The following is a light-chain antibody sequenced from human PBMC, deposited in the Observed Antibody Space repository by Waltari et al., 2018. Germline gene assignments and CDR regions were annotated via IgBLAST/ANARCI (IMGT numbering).Light chain of an antibody. J-gene: IGLJ1*01. V-gene: IGLV3-21*01. CDR3: QVWDANTDPGV. Sequence: SYVLTQPPSVSVAPGETARITCGGNNIESKSVHWYRQRPGQAPVVAISCDNDRAAGIPERFSGSNSGNTATLTISRVEAGDEADYQVWDANTDPGVFGTGTEVTVL. CDR1: NIESKS. CDR2: CDN.